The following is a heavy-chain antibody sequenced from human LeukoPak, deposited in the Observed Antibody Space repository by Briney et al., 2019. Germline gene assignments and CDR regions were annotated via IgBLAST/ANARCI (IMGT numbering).Heavy chain of an antibody. CDR2: ISGGGDNT. Sequence: GGSLRLSCAVSGFPFSDFAMSWVRQAPGKGLEWVSTISGGGDNTYFADSVKGWFTISRDNSKNTLFLQMVSLRAEDTAVYYCAKFEGALLGNYYMDVWGKGTTVTVSS. J-gene: IGHJ6*03. V-gene: IGHV3-23*01. CDR1: GFPFSDFA. CDR3: AKFEGALLGNYYMDV.